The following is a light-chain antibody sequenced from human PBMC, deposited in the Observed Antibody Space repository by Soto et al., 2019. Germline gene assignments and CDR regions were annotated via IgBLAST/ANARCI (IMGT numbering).Light chain of an antibody. J-gene: IGKJ4*02. CDR2: AAS. Sequence: DIQMTQSPSSLSASVGDRVTITCRASQSISRSLHWYQQKPGKAPKLLIYAASSLQSGVPSRLSGSGSGTDFTLTISSLKPEDFATDYCHQSYSIPLTFGGGTKVEIK. CDR1: QSISRS. V-gene: IGKV1-39*01. CDR3: HQSYSIPLT.